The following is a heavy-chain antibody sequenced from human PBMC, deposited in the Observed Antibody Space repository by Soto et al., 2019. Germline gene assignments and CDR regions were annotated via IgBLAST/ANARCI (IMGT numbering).Heavy chain of an antibody. Sequence: GGSLRLSCAASGFTFSSYAMSWVRQAPGKGLEWVSTISGSGGRAYYADSVKGRFTISRDNSKNTLFLQMNSLRAEDTALYYCAKAGGSTWDYGMDVWGQGTMVTVSS. CDR2: ISGSGGRA. CDR3: AKAGGSTWDYGMDV. V-gene: IGHV3-23*01. CDR1: GFTFSSYA. J-gene: IGHJ6*02. D-gene: IGHD2-15*01.